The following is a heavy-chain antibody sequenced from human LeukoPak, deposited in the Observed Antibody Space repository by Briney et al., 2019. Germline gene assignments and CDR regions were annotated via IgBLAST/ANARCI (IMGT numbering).Heavy chain of an antibody. Sequence: SETLSLTCTVSGGSISSYYWSWIRQPPGKGLEWIGYIYYSGSTNYNPSLENRVTISVDTSKNQFSLKLSSVTAADTAVYYCARADYGDYADAFDIWGQGTMVTVSS. D-gene: IGHD4-17*01. V-gene: IGHV4-59*01. CDR3: ARADYGDYADAFDI. J-gene: IGHJ3*02. CDR1: GGSISSYY. CDR2: IYYSGST.